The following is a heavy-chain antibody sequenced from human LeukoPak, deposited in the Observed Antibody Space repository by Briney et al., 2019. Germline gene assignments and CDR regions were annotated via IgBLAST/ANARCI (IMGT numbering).Heavy chain of an antibody. J-gene: IGHJ4*02. CDR2: INHSGST. D-gene: IGHD6-13*01. Sequence: SETLSLTCAVYGGSFSGYYWSWIRQPPGKGLEWIGEINHSGSTNYNPSPKSRVTISVDTSKNQFSLKLSSVTAADTAVYYCARGPGYSSSWSDLDYWGQGTLVTVSS. V-gene: IGHV4-34*01. CDR1: GGSFSGYY. CDR3: ARGPGYSSSWSDLDY.